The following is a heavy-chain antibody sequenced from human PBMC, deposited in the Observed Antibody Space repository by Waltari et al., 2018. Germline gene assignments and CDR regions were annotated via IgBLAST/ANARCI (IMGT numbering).Heavy chain of an antibody. V-gene: IGHV3-11*01. CDR1: GFSFRDSY. CDR2: IFSSGSTI. J-gene: IGHJ4*02. Sequence: QVQLVESGGDLVRPGGSLRLSCAASGFSFRDSYMGWVRQAPGKGRDGLSYIFSSGSTIDYADAVKGRSTISRDNAKNSLYLQMNSLRAEDTAVYYCARALSLGGYYEGFDYWGQGTLVTVSS. CDR3: ARALSLGGYYEGFDY. D-gene: IGHD3-22*01.